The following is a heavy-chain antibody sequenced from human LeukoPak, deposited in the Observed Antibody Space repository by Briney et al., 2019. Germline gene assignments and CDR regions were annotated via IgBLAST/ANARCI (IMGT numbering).Heavy chain of an antibody. CDR3: ARGGYGPGSHYRY. V-gene: IGHV4-34*01. Sequence: PSETLSLTCAVNAGSFTGYYCSCIRQPPGKGLEWIGEIDYTGRISYNPSLRSRVTISVDTFKNQFSLNLRSVTAADRAIYYCARGGYGPGSHYRYWGQGTLVTVSS. CDR1: AGSFTGYY. CDR2: IDYTGRI. J-gene: IGHJ4*02. D-gene: IGHD3-10*01.